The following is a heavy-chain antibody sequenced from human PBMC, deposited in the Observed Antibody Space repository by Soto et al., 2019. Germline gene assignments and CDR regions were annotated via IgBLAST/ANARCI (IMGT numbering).Heavy chain of an antibody. CDR3: ANRDPVEMAPIGAFNS. V-gene: IGHV3-23*01. D-gene: IGHD3-16*01. J-gene: IGHJ4*02. CDR1: GFTFSSYA. CDR2: ISGTGGRT. Sequence: GGSLRLSCAACGFTFSSYAMSGVRQAPGKGLEWVSSISGTGGRTYYADSVKGRFTVSRDNSKNTVYLQINSLRGEDTAVYYCANRDPVEMAPIGAFNSWGQGTLVTVSS.